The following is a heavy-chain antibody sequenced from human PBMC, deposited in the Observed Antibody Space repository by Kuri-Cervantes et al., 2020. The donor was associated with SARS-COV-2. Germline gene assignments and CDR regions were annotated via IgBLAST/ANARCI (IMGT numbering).Heavy chain of an antibody. D-gene: IGHD1-26*01. J-gene: IGHJ6*02. CDR1: GFTFSSYA. V-gene: IGHV3-30-3*01. Sequence: GESLKISCAASGFTFSSYAMHWVRQAPGKGLEWVAVISYDGSNKYYADSVKGRFTISRDNSKNTLYLQMNSLRAEDTAVYCCAREGSGSYWHYYYGMDVWGQGTTVTVSS. CDR2: ISYDGSNK. CDR3: AREGSGSYWHYYYGMDV.